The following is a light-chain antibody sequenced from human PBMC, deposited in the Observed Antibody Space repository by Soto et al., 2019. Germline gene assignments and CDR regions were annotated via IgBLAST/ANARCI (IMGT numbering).Light chain of an antibody. V-gene: IGLV2-14*03. Sequence: VLTLPPSLSGSPGNTIPLSFSGTNSDVGMYNYVSWYQQPPGKAPNLIIYDVNNRPSGVSNRFSGSKSGNTASLTISGLQAEDEADYYCCSYTTSSTYVFGTGTKVTVL. J-gene: IGLJ1*01. CDR1: NSDVGMYNY. CDR3: CSYTTSSTYV. CDR2: DVN.